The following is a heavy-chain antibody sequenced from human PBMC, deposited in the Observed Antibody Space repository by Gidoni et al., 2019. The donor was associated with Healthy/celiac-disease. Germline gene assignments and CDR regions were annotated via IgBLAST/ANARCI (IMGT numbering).Heavy chain of an antibody. J-gene: IGHJ6*02. Sequence: EVQLVESGGGLVRPGGSLRLSCAASGFTVSSNYMGWVRQAPGKGLEWVSVIYSGGSTYYADSVKGRFTISRDNSKNTLYLQMNSLRAEDTAVYYCAREWRYSVMDVWGQGTTVTVSS. CDR1: GFTVSSNY. CDR2: IYSGGST. CDR3: AREWRYSVMDV. V-gene: IGHV3-66*01. D-gene: IGHD5-12*01.